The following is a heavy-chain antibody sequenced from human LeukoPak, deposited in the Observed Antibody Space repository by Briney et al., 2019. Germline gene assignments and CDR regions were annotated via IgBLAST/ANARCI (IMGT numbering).Heavy chain of an antibody. J-gene: IGHJ4*02. V-gene: IGHV3-9*01. CDR2: ISWNSGSI. CDR1: GFTFDDYA. Sequence: GGSLRLSCAASGFTFDDYAMHWVRQAPGKGLEWVSGISWNSGSIGYADSVKGRFTISRDNAKNSLYLQMNSLRAEDTALYYCAKRSRGGDYFDYWGQGTLVTVSS. CDR3: AKRSRGGDYFDY. D-gene: IGHD3-10*01.